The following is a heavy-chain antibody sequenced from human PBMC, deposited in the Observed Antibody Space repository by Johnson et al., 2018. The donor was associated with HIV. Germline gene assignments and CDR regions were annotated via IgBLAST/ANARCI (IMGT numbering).Heavy chain of an antibody. Sequence: VQLVESGGVVVQPGGSLTLSCAASGFTFDDHAMHWVRQAPGKGLEWVSLISWDGGSTYYGDSVKGRFTVSRDKSKNSLYLQMNSLRTEDTALYYCAKGGDTTGYDSFDSWGQGTMVTVSS. CDR2: ISWDGGST. D-gene: IGHD1-26*01. J-gene: IGHJ3*02. V-gene: IGHV3-43D*03. CDR3: AKGGDTTGYDSFDS. CDR1: GFTFDDHA.